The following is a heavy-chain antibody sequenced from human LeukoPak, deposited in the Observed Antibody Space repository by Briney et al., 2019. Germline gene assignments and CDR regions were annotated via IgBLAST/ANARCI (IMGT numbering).Heavy chain of an antibody. CDR3: ARCSLWFGELSCVY. V-gene: IGHV4-39*01. CDR1: GGSISSSSYY. Sequence: SETLSLTCTVSGGSISSSSYYWGWIRQPPGKGLEWIGSIYYSGSTYYNPSLKSRVTISVDTSKNQFSLKLSSVTAADTAVYYCARCSLWFGELSCVYWGQGTLVTVSS. J-gene: IGHJ4*02. CDR2: IYYSGST. D-gene: IGHD3-10*01.